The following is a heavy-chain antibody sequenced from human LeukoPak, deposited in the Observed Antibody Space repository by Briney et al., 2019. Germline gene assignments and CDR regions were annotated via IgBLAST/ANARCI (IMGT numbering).Heavy chain of an antibody. Sequence: GGSLRLSCAASGFTFITYWMSWVRQAPGKGLEWVASIRPDGNEKYYVASVKGRFTISRDNAKTSLYLEMNSLRAEDTAVYYCARDWPVSFDDWGQGTLVTVSS. CDR1: GFTFITYW. V-gene: IGHV3-7*01. CDR2: IRPDGNEK. CDR3: ARDWPVSFDD. J-gene: IGHJ4*02. D-gene: IGHD3-16*02.